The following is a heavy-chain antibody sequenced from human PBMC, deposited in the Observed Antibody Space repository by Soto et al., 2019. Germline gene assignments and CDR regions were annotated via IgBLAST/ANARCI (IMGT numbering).Heavy chain of an antibody. CDR3: ARETSYSYGFSYYYHGMDV. V-gene: IGHV1-18*04. D-gene: IGHD5-18*01. CDR2: ISAYNGNT. Sequence: ASVKVSCKASGYTFTSYGISWVRQAPGQGLEWMGWISAYNGNTNYAQKLQGRVTMTTDTSTSTAYMELRSLRSDDTAVYYCARETSYSYGFSYYYHGMDVWGQGTTVTVSS. J-gene: IGHJ6*02. CDR1: GYTFTSYG.